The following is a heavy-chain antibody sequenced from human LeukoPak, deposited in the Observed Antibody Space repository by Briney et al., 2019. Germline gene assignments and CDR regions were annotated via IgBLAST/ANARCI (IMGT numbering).Heavy chain of an antibody. CDR3: ARERDSYYYFDY. D-gene: IGHD2-8*01. CDR2: IYYSGST. V-gene: IGHV4-59*01. CDR1: GGSISSYY. Sequence: SETLSLTCTVSGGSISSYYWSWIRQPPGKGLEWIGYIYYSGSTNYNPSLKSRVTISVDTSKNQFPLKLSSVTAADTAVYYCARERDSYYYFDYWGQGTLVTVSS. J-gene: IGHJ4*02.